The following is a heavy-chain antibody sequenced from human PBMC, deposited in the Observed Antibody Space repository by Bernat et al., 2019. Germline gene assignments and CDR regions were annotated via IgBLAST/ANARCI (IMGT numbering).Heavy chain of an antibody. CDR1: GFTFSSYA. V-gene: IGHV3-30*01. J-gene: IGHJ4*02. CDR2: ISYDGSNK. Sequence: QVQLVESGGGVVQPGRSLRLSCAASGFTFSSYAMHWVRQAPGKGLEWVAVISYDGSNKYYPDSVKGRFTISRDNSKNTLYLQMNSLRAEDTAVYYCARDLPPTTVTRGGGGFDYWGQGTLVTVSS. D-gene: IGHD4-17*01. CDR3: ARDLPPTTVTRGGGGFDY.